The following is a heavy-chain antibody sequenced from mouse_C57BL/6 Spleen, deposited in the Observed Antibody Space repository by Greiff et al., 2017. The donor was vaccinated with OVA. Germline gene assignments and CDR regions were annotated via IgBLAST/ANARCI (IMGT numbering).Heavy chain of an antibody. V-gene: IGHV1-63*01. CDR3: AVSVEDAMDY. CDR1: GYTFTNYW. Sequence: VKLVEPGAELVRPGTSVKMSCKASGYTFTNYWIGWAKQRPGHGLEWIGDIYPGGGYTNYNEKFKGKATLTADKSSSTAYMQFSSLTSEDSAIYYCAVSVEDAMDYWGQGTSVTVSS. CDR2: IYPGGGYT. J-gene: IGHJ4*01. D-gene: IGHD1-1*01.